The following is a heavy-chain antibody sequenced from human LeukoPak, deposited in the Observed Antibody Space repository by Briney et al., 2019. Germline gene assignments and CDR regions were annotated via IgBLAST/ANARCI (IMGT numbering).Heavy chain of an antibody. CDR1: GGSINFYY. CDR3: ARGLYGSKGLFDS. Sequence: SATLSLTCTVSGGSINFYYWSWIRQPPGEGLESLGYIYFIGSANYNPYLKSRFTFSVTTSRTQCSRKRNSLTPATPPGFPCARGLYGSKGLFDSWSQGTLVTVPS. D-gene: IGHD3-10*01. CDR2: IYFIGSA. V-gene: IGHV4-59*01. J-gene: IGHJ4*02.